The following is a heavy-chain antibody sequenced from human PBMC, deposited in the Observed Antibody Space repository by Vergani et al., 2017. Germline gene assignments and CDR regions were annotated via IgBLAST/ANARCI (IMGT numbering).Heavy chain of an antibody. CDR1: GFNFDDYA. V-gene: IGHV3-9*01. J-gene: IGHJ6*03. Sequence: EVQLVESGGGLVQPGRSLRLSCAASGFNFDDYAMHWVRQAPGKGLEWVSGISWNSGSIGYADSVKGRFTISRDNAKNSLYLQMNSLRAEDTAVYYCARVQGDIVVVPAVRGYMDVWGKGTTVTVSS. CDR2: ISWNSGSI. CDR3: ARVQGDIVVVPAVRGYMDV. D-gene: IGHD2-2*01.